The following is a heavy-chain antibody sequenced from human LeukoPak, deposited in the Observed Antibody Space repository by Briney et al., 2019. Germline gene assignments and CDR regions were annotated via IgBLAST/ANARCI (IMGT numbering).Heavy chain of an antibody. CDR1: GGSFSGYY. CDR2: INHSGST. CDR3: ARGRLIDYYDSTTSGVFDY. V-gene: IGHV4-34*01. J-gene: IGHJ4*02. D-gene: IGHD3-22*01. Sequence: PSETLSLTCAVYGGSFSGYYWSWIRQPPGKGLEWIGEINHSGSTNYNPSLKSRVTISVDTSKNQFSLKLSSVTAADTAVYYCARGRLIDYYDSTTSGVFDYWGQGTLVTVSS.